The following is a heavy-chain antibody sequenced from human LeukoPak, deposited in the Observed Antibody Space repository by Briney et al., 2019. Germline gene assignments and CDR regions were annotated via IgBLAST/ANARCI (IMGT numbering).Heavy chain of an antibody. J-gene: IGHJ5*02. CDR1: GYSLTSYW. V-gene: IGHV5-51*01. CDR3: ARHEAKYQLLGNWFDP. Sequence: GESLKISCKGSGYSLTSYWIGWVRQMPGKGLEWMEIIYPGDSDTRYSPSFQGQVTISADKSISTAYLQWSSLKASDTAMYYCARHEAKYQLLGNWFDPWGQGTLVTVSS. D-gene: IGHD2-2*01. CDR2: IYPGDSDT.